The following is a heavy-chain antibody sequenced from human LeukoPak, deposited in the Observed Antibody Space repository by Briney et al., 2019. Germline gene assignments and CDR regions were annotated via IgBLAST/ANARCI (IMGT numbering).Heavy chain of an antibody. CDR3: AKFQANYYDSSGYGCFDY. D-gene: IGHD3-22*01. J-gene: IGHJ4*02. CDR2: IRYDGSNK. CDR1: GFTFSSYG. V-gene: IGHV3-30*02. Sequence: GGSLRLSCAASGFTFSSYGMHWVRQAPGKGLEWVAFIRYDGSNKYYADSVKGRLTVSRDNSRNMLYLEMNSLRAEDTAVYYCAKFQANYYDSSGYGCFDYWGQGVLVTVSS.